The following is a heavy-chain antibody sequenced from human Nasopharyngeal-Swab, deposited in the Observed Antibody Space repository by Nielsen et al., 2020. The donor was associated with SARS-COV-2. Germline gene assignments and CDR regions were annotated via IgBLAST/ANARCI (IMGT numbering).Heavy chain of an antibody. J-gene: IGHJ4*02. CDR2: ISSSGSTI. V-gene: IGHV3-11*04. Sequence: LKISCAASGFTFSDYYMSWIRQAPGKGLEWVSYISSSGSTIYYADSVKGRFTISRDNAKNSLYLQMNSLRDEDTAVYYCARDTILTPDYWGQGTLVTVSS. D-gene: IGHD3-9*01. CDR1: GFTFSDYY. CDR3: ARDTILTPDY.